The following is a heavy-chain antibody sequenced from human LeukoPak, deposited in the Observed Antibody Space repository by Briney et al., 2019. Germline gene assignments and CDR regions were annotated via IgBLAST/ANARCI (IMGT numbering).Heavy chain of an antibody. CDR3: ARLSGSYYFDY. CDR2: INPNSGGT. V-gene: IGHV1-2*02. D-gene: IGHD1-26*01. Sequence: ASVKVSCKASGYTFTGHYMHWVRQAPGQGLEWMGWINPNSGGTDYAQKFHGRVTMTRDTSISTAYMELSRLRSDDTAVYYCARLSGSYYFDYWGQGTLVTVSS. J-gene: IGHJ4*02. CDR1: GYTFTGHY.